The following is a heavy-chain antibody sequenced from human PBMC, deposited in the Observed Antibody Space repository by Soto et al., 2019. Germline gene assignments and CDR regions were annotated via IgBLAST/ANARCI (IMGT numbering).Heavy chain of an antibody. CDR2: IYYSGST. CDR1: GGSVSSGSYY. CDR3: ARATGWLASFDY. J-gene: IGHJ4*02. Sequence: PSETLSLTCTVSGGSVSSGSYYWSWIRQPPGKGLEWIGYIYYSGSTNYNPSLKSRVTISVDTSKNQFSLKLSSVTAADTAVYYCARATGWLASFDYWGQGTLVTVSS. D-gene: IGHD6-19*01. V-gene: IGHV4-61*01.